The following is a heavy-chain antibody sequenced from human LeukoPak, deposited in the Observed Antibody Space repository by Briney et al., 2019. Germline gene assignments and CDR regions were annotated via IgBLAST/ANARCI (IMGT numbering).Heavy chain of an antibody. CDR1: GYTFTTYS. V-gene: IGHV1-18*01. Sequence: ASVKVSCKASGYTFTTYSLAWVRQAPGQSLEWMGRISVNNGGTNYAQSFQDRVTLTRDTSTNTAYLELRSLRSDDTAIIYCATATQPRGYFLHWGQGTLVTVSS. J-gene: IGHJ1*01. D-gene: IGHD2-2*01. CDR3: ATATQPRGYFLH. CDR2: ISVNNGGT.